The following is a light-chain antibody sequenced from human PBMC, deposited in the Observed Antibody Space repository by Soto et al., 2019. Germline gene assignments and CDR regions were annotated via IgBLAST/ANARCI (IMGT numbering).Light chain of an antibody. CDR3: GTWDSSLSAGV. Sequence: QSVLTQPPSVSAAPGQKVTISCSGSSSNIGNNYVSWYQQLPGTAPKLLIYDSTHRPSGIPDRFSGSKSGTSATLGITGLQTGDEADYYCGTWDSSLSAGVFGTGTKLTVL. CDR1: SSNIGNNY. J-gene: IGLJ1*01. CDR2: DST. V-gene: IGLV1-51*01.